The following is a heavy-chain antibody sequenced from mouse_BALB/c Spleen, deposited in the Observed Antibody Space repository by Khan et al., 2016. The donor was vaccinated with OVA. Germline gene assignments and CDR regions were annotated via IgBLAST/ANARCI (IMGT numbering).Heavy chain of an antibody. CDR1: GFSLTSYG. Sequence: QVQLKESGPGLVAPSQSLSITCTVSGFSLTSYGVNWVRQPPGKGLEWLGVIWGDGSTNYHSTLMSRLSISKDNSQSQFFLKLSSLQTDDTATYXCAKWGTANYYAMDYWGQGTSVTVSS. CDR3: AKWGTANYYAMDY. CDR2: IWGDGST. J-gene: IGHJ4*01. V-gene: IGHV2-3*01. D-gene: IGHD1-2*01.